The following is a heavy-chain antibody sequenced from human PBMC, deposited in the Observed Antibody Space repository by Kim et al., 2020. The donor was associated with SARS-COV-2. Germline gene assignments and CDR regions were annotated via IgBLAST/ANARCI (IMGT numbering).Heavy chain of an antibody. D-gene: IGHD2-2*01. Sequence: GGSLRLSCAASGFTFSSYSMNWVRQAPGKGLEWVSSISSSSSYIYYADSVKGRFTISRDNAKNSLYLQMNSLRAEDTAVYYCARDGRVVVPAAADFDYWGQGTLVTVSS. V-gene: IGHV3-21*01. J-gene: IGHJ4*02. CDR3: ARDGRVVVPAAADFDY. CDR1: GFTFSSYS. CDR2: ISSSSSYI.